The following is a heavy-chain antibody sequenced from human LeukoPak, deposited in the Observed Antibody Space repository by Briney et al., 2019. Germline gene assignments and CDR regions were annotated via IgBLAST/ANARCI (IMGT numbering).Heavy chain of an antibody. J-gene: IGHJ5*02. CDR1: GGSFSGYY. CDR2: INHSGST. Sequence: PSETLSLTCAVYGGSFSGYYWSWICQPPGKGLEWIGEINHSGSTNYNPSLKSRVTISVDTSKNQFSLKLSSVTAADTAVYYCARKKNYDFWSGYTKVWFDPWGQGTLVTVSS. CDR3: ARKKNYDFWSGYTKVWFDP. V-gene: IGHV4-34*01. D-gene: IGHD3-3*01.